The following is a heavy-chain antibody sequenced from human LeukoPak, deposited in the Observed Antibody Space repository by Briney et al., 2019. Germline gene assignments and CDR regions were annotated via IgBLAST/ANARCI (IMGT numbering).Heavy chain of an antibody. Sequence: SETLSLTCTVSSGSISTSNYYWGWVRQPPGKALEWIGSIYYSGSTYYNPSLKSRVTISVDTSKNQFSLKLSSVTAADTAVYYCASLPSFDYWGQGTLVTVSS. J-gene: IGHJ4*02. CDR1: SGSISTSNYY. V-gene: IGHV4-39*07. CDR3: ASLPSFDY. CDR2: IYYSGST.